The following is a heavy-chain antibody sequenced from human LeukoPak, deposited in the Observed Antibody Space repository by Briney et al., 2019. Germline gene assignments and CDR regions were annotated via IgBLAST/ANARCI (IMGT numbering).Heavy chain of an antibody. Sequence: QPGGSLRLSCAASGFTFSSYAMSWVRQAPGKGLEWVSAISGSGGSTYYADSVKGRFTISRDNSKNTLYLQMNSLRAEDTAVYYCAKDPSPDYDFWSGYPIPPGYWGQGTLVTVSS. CDR2: ISGSGGST. D-gene: IGHD3-3*01. CDR1: GFTFSSYA. J-gene: IGHJ4*02. V-gene: IGHV3-23*01. CDR3: AKDPSPDYDFWSGYPIPPGY.